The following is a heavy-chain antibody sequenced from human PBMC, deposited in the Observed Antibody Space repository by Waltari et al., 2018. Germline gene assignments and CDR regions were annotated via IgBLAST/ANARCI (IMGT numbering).Heavy chain of an antibody. CDR2: IGYDGMNK. Sequence: QVQLVESGGGVVQPGRSLGLSCAASGFTFSSYGMHWVRQAPGKGLEWVAVIGYDGMNKDYADSVKGRFTISRDNSKKTLYLQMNSLRAEDTAVYYCARDPAPQYGDYEDFDYWGQGTLVIVSS. V-gene: IGHV3-33*01. D-gene: IGHD4-17*01. CDR3: ARDPAPQYGDYEDFDY. J-gene: IGHJ4*02. CDR1: GFTFSSYG.